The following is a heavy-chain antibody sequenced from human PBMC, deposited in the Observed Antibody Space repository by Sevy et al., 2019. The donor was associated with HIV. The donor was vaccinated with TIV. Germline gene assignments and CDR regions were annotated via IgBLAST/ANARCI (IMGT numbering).Heavy chain of an antibody. V-gene: IGHV3-11*01. D-gene: IGHD3-10*01. J-gene: IGHJ2*01. Sequence: GGSLRLSCAASGFTFSDFYMTWIRQTPGRGLEWLSYISSSDPTNGNTIYYADSVKGRFTISRVNAKKALYLQMNSLRAEDTAVYYCAREGSLRYLDLWGRGTLVTVSS. CDR3: AREGSLRYLDL. CDR2: ISSSDPTNGNTI. CDR1: GFTFSDFY.